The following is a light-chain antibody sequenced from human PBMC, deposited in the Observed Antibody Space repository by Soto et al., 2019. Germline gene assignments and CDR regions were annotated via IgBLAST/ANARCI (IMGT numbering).Light chain of an antibody. J-gene: IGKJ1*01. CDR3: QHTRT. V-gene: IGKV1-5*01. CDR1: QNINNW. CDR2: DAS. Sequence: DFQMTQSPSTLSASVGDRVTITCRASQNINNWVAWYQQKPGKAPKFLIYDASTLQRGVPSRFSGSGFGTEFSLTISSLQPDDLGSYYCQHTRTFGQGTKVEIK.